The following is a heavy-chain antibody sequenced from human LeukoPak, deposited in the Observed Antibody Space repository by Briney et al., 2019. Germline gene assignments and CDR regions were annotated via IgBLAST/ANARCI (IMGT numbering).Heavy chain of an antibody. CDR2: NSGANGDT. Sequence: SVKVSCKASGFMFSNNGIIWVRQAPGQGFEWLGWNSGANGDTYDTRRFQGRFTITPDTSTNTAYMELRSLRSDDTALYYCARRSSDDAFDIWGQGTMVTVSS. CDR3: ARRSSDDAFDI. V-gene: IGHV1-18*04. J-gene: IGHJ3*02. CDR1: GFMFSNNG.